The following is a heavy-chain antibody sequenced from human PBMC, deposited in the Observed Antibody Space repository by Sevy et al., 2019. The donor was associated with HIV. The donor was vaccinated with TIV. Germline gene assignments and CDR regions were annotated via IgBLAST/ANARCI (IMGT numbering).Heavy chain of an antibody. V-gene: IGHV3-23*01. CDR1: GFTFSNYA. Sequence: GGSLRLSCAASGFTFSNYAMSWVRQAPGKGLEWVSLISYSGGSTYYADSVKGRFTISRDKAKNTLYLQMNSLRAEDTAVDYCAKSGGLGGCVSVWGQGTLVTVSS. CDR2: ISYSGGST. J-gene: IGHJ4*02. D-gene: IGHD6-19*01. CDR3: AKSGGLGGCVSV.